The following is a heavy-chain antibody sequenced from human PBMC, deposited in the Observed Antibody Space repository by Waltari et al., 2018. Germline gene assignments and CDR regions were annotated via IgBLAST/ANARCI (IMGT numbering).Heavy chain of an antibody. J-gene: IGHJ4*02. Sequence: QVQLVQSGAEVTTPGASVLVSCEASGFTLSQADINWVRQAPGQGLEWMGWMNPNSGNTGYSEKFQGRVRMSKSTSLNTAYLHLNNLGSDDTAVYYCARSIAQRRLGSYFDIWGQGTPVTVTS. D-gene: IGHD6-25*01. CDR2: MNPNSGNT. CDR3: ARSIAQRRLGSYFDI. V-gene: IGHV1-8*01. CDR1: GFTLSQAD.